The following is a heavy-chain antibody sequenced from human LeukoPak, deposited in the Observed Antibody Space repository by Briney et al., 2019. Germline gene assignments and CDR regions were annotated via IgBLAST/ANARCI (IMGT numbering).Heavy chain of an antibody. J-gene: IGHJ4*02. CDR3: ARDVLGRSGEQLDY. Sequence: GGSLRLSCATSGFTFSSYWMTWVRQAPGKGLEWVANIKQDGSQKYYVDSVKGRFTISRDNAKNSLYLQMNSLRVEDTAVYYCARDVLGRSGEQLDYWGQGTLVTVSS. CDR2: IKQDGSQK. D-gene: IGHD3-3*01. V-gene: IGHV3-7*03. CDR1: GFTFSSYW.